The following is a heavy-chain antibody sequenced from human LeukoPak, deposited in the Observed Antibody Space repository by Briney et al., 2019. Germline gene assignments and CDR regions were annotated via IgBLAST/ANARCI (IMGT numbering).Heavy chain of an antibody. J-gene: IGHJ4*02. Sequence: GGSLRLSCAASGFTFSSYWMSWVSQAPGKGLEWVANIKKDGSEKYYVDSVKGRFTISRDNAKNSLYLQMNSLRAEDTAVYYCARAAPTRTLIGSGADYWGQGTLVSVSS. CDR1: GFTFSSYW. V-gene: IGHV3-7*01. CDR2: IKKDGSEK. D-gene: IGHD3-22*01. CDR3: ARAAPTRTLIGSGADY.